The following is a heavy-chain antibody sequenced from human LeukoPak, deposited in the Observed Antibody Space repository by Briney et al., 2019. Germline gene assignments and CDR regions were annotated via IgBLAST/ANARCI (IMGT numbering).Heavy chain of an antibody. CDR2: IEPHSGGT. CDR1: GYTFSDYH. CDR3: AIDPPGDSGLDC. D-gene: IGHD1-26*01. V-gene: IGHV1-2*02. Sequence: ASVKVSCKTSGYTFSDYHVHWVRQAPGQGLEWMGWIEPHSGGTDFAEKFHGRLTMTRDTSITTVYMEMTRLTSDDTAVSYCAIDPPGDSGLDCWGQGTLVTVSS. J-gene: IGHJ4*02.